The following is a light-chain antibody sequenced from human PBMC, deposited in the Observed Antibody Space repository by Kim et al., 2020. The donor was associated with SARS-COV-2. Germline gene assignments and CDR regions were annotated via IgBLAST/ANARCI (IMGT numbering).Light chain of an antibody. CDR1: QSFYSN. CDR3: QQYNNWPLT. Sequence: VSPGERATLSCRARQSFYSNLAWYQQKPGQAPRLLIYGASTRATGIPARFSGSGSGTEFTLTISSLQSEDFAVYYCQQYNNWPLTFGGGTKVDIK. J-gene: IGKJ4*01. CDR2: GAS. V-gene: IGKV3-15*01.